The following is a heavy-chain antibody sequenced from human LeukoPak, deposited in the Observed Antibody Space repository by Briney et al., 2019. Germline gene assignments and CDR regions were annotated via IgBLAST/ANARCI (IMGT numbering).Heavy chain of an antibody. CDR1: GYSFTSYW. D-gene: IGHD3-3*01. V-gene: IGHV5-51*01. Sequence: PGESLKISCKGSGYSFTSYWIGWVRQMPGKGLEWMGIIYPGDSDTRYSPSFQGQVTISADKSISTAYPQWSSLKASDTAMYYCARLGRVLESPSECDFWSGLDPGFYYYYMDVWGKGTTVTVSS. CDR2: IYPGDSDT. J-gene: IGHJ6*03. CDR3: ARLGRVLESPSECDFWSGLDPGFYYYYMDV.